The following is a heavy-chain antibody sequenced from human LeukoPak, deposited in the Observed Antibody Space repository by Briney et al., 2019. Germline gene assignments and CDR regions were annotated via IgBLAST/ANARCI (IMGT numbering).Heavy chain of an antibody. Sequence: SETLSLTCAVYGGSFSGHYWSWIRQPPGKGLEWIGEIDHSGSTNYNPSLKSRVTISVDTSKNQFSLKLSSVTAADTAVYYCARGRRIGEYSSSWHYWGQGTLVTVSS. CDR1: GGSFSGHY. V-gene: IGHV4-34*01. D-gene: IGHD6-13*01. J-gene: IGHJ4*02. CDR2: IDHSGST. CDR3: ARGRRIGEYSSSWHY.